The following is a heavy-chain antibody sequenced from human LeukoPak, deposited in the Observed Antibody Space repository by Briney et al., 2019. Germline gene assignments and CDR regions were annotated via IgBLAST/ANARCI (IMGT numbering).Heavy chain of an antibody. J-gene: IGHJ4*02. Sequence: SETLSLTCTVSGGSISSSSYYWGWIRQPPGKGLEWTGNIYYSGSTYYNPSLRSRVTISVDTSKNQFSLKLSSVTAADTAVYYCARNDTMLRGQVDYWGQGTLVTVSS. CDR2: IYYSGST. D-gene: IGHD3-10*01. CDR3: ARNDTMLRGQVDY. V-gene: IGHV4-39*07. CDR1: GGSISSSSYY.